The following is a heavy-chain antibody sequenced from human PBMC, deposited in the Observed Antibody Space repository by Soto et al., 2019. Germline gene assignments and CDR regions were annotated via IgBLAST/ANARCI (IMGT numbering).Heavy chain of an antibody. CDR3: ARDGSGGFGELLYGYYYYYGMDV. CDR2: IYYSGST. J-gene: IGHJ6*02. V-gene: IGHV4-61*01. Sequence: SETLYLTCTVSGGSVSSGSYYWSWIRQPPGKGLEWIGYIYYSGSTNYNPALKSRVTISVDTSKNQFSLKLSSVTAADTAVYYCARDGSGGFGELLYGYYYYYGMDVWGQGTTVTVSS. CDR1: GGSVSSGSYY. D-gene: IGHD3-10*01.